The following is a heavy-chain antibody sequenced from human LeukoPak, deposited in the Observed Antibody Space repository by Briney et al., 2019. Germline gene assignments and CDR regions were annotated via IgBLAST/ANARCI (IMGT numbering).Heavy chain of an antibody. D-gene: IGHD5-18*01. Sequence: PSETLSLTCTVSGVSISSYYWSWIRQPPGKGLEWIGYIYYSGSTNYNPSLKSRVTISVDTSKNQFSLKLSSVTAADTAVYYCARGPRQLWAPHYYYYMDVWGKGTTVTVSS. CDR2: IYYSGST. CDR1: GVSISSYY. J-gene: IGHJ6*03. V-gene: IGHV4-59*01. CDR3: ARGPRQLWAPHYYYYMDV.